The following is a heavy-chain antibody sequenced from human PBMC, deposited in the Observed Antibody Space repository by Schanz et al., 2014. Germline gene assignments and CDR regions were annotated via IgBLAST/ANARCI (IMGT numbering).Heavy chain of an antibody. Sequence: EVQLVESGGGLIQPGGSLRLSCAASGFTFNNAWMSWVRQAPGKGLEWVGRIRSKADGGTTDYAAPVKGRFTISRDDSKNTLFLQINSLKTEDTAVYYCTTVDCSSPSCPPWGQGTLVTVSS. CDR1: GFTFNNAW. D-gene: IGHD2-2*01. CDR2: IRSKADGGTT. CDR3: TTVDCSSPSCPP. J-gene: IGHJ5*02. V-gene: IGHV3-15*01.